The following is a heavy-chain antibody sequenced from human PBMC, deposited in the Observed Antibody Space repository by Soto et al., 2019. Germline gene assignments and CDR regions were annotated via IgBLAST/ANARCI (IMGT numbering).Heavy chain of an antibody. D-gene: IGHD2-2*01. J-gene: IGHJ5*02. Sequence: SETLSLTCNVSGASLSGYYWSWIRQPPGKGLEWIGRIYATGSTDYNPSLKSRITMSVDISKKQFSLKASDTSMYYCAGFLGYCNSTRCNEYNWFDPWGQGTLVTVSS. CDR1: GASLSGYY. V-gene: IGHV4-4*07. CDR2: IYATGST. CDR3: AGFLGYCNSTRCNEYNWFDP.